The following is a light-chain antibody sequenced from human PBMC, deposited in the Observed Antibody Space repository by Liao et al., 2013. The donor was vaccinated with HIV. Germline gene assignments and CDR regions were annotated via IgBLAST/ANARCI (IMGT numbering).Light chain of an antibody. Sequence: YVLTQPPSVSVAPGQTAVITCGGNNIGSRGVHWYQQRPGQAPVLVIYYERNRPSGIPERISGSISGNTATLTISGVETGDEADYYCQVWDGSSEHKWVFGGGTTLTVL. J-gene: IGLJ3*02. V-gene: IGLV3-21*04. CDR3: QVWDGSSEHKWV. CDR1: NIGSRG. CDR2: YER.